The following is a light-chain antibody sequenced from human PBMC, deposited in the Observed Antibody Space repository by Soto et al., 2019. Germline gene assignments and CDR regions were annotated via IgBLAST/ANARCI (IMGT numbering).Light chain of an antibody. V-gene: IGKV3-15*01. J-gene: IGKJ4*01. CDR2: GAS. Sequence: EIVMSQSPVTLSVSPGGGATLSCRASQTVESNLAWYQKKPGQAPRLLIFGASIRATGIPGRFSGSGSGTEFTLTISSLQSGDFAVYYCQQYNTWPLTFGGGTKVEIK. CDR1: QTVESN. CDR3: QQYNTWPLT.